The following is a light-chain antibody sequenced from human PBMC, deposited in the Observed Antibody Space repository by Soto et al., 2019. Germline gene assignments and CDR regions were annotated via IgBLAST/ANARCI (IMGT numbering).Light chain of an antibody. CDR3: HQYYSSPTT. CDR1: QTVSSGF. J-gene: IGKJ4*01. V-gene: IGKV3-20*01. CDR2: GAS. Sequence: EIVLTQSPGTLSVSPGERATVSCRASQTVSSGFLAWYQQKVGQAPRLPIYGASTRATGIPDRFSGSGSGTDFTLTIDRLEPEDFAVYYCHQYYSSPTTFGGGTKVDIK.